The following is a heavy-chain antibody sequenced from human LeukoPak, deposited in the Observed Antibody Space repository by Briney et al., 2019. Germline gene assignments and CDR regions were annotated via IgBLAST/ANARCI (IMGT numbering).Heavy chain of an antibody. V-gene: IGHV4-59*01. CDR3: ARLAAGGYYYMDV. CDR1: GGSINTYY. CDR2: IYYSGST. J-gene: IGHJ6*03. Sequence: SETLSLTCTVSGGSINTYYWSWIRQPPGKGLEWIGYIYYSGSTNYNPSLKSRVTISVDTSKNQFPLKLSSVTAADTAVYYCARLAAGGYYYMDVWDKGTTVTVSS. D-gene: IGHD6-13*01.